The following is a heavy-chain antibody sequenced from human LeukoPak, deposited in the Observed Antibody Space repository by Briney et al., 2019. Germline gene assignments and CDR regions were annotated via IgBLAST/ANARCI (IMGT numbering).Heavy chain of an antibody. CDR2: INWNGRIT. Sequence: GGSLRLSCAASGFTFSGHWMHWVRQAPGKGLVWVSGINWNGRITEYADSVKDRFTISRQNTKNSLYLYMNNLGGEDTALYFCARGSVQLWLRDTYYYMDVWGKGTTVTVSS. J-gene: IGHJ6*03. D-gene: IGHD5-18*01. V-gene: IGHV3-20*04. CDR3: ARGSVQLWLRDTYYYMDV. CDR1: GFTFSGHW.